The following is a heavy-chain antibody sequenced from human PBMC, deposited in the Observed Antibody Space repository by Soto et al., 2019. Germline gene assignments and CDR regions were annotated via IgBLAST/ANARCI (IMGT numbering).Heavy chain of an antibody. CDR2: ISVSGTYT. CDR3: AKGGAVKLPRYNWFDP. Sequence: SGGSLRLSCAASGFNFSSYAMNWVRQAPGKGLEWVSGISVSGTYTYYAESVKGRFTISRDNSKSTLYLQMNSLRAEDTAVYYCAKGGAVKLPRYNWFDPWGQGVLVTVSS. CDR1: GFNFSSYA. J-gene: IGHJ5*02. V-gene: IGHV3-23*01. D-gene: IGHD2-15*01.